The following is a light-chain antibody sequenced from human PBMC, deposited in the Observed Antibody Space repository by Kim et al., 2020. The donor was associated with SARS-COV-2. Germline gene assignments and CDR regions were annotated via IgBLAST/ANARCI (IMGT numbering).Light chain of an antibody. J-gene: IGLJ3*02. V-gene: IGLV4-69*01. CDR2: LNGEGSH. CDR3: QTWATGIRV. Sequence: QPVLTQSPSASASLGDSVTLTCTLSSGHNNYAIAWHQQQPQKGPRHLMTLNGEGSHTNGDGIPDRFSGSSSGAERSLTISSLQSEDEADYYCQTWATGIRVFGGGTQLTVL. CDR1: SGHNNYA.